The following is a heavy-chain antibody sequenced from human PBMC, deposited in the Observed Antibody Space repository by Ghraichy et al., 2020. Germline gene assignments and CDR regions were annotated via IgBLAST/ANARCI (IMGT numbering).Heavy chain of an antibody. J-gene: IGHJ4*02. CDR3: ARARDSHCLGGICSYYFDY. CDR2: IGAAGDT. D-gene: IGHD4-23*01. CDR1: GFTFSTYD. V-gene: IGHV3-13*01. Sequence: LNISCAASGFTFSTYDIHWVRQATGKGLEWVSGIGAAGDTYYPGSVKGRFTISRENAKNSLYLQLNSLRAGDTAVYYCARARDSHCLGGICSYYFDYWGQGTLVTVSS.